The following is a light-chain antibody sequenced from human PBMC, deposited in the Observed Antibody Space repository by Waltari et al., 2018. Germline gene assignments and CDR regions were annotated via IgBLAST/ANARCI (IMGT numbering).Light chain of an antibody. CDR1: SIDIGSYNF. V-gene: IGLV2-23*02. Sequence: QSALTQPASVSGSPGQSLTISCTGTSIDIGSYNFVSWYHHHPGKAPKLILYEVTKRPSGVSDRFSGSKSGNTASLTISGLQAEDDADYYCYSSAMSAFVVFGGGTKLTVL. CDR2: EVT. J-gene: IGLJ3*02. CDR3: YSSAMSAFVV.